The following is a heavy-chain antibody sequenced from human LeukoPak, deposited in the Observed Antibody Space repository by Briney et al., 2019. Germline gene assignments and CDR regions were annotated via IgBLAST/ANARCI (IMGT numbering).Heavy chain of an antibody. CDR3: ARAHDFWSGYWDSYYMDV. CDR2: ISSGSSYI. V-gene: IGHV3-21*01. Sequence: PGGSLRLSCAASGFTFRKYNMNWVRQAPGKGLEWVSAISSGSSYIYYANSLKGRFTISRDDAKNSLYLQMNSLRAEDTAVYYCARAHDFWSGYWDSYYMDVWGKGTTVTVSS. D-gene: IGHD3-3*01. CDR1: GFTFRKYN. J-gene: IGHJ6*03.